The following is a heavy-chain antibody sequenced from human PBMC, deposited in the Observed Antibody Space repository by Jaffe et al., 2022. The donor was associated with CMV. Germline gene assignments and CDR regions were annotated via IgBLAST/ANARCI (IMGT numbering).Heavy chain of an antibody. V-gene: IGHV3-48*03. D-gene: IGHD6-6*01. CDR3: AREESGAARAYYYYYMDV. J-gene: IGHJ6*03. CDR1: GFTFSSYE. Sequence: EVQLVESGGGLVQPGGSLRLSCAASGFTFSSYEMNWVRQAPGKGLEWVSYISSSGSTIYYADSVKGRFTISRDNAKNSLYLQMNSLRAEDTAVYYCAREESGAARAYYYYYMDVWGKGTTVTVSS. CDR2: ISSSGSTI.